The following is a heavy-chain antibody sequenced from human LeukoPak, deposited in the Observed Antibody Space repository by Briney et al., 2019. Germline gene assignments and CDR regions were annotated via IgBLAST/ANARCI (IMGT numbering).Heavy chain of an antibody. J-gene: IGHJ6*02. V-gene: IGHV3-15*07. CDR1: GFTFSNAW. D-gene: IGHD3-16*01. Sequence: GGSLRLSCAASGFTFSNAWMNWVRQAPGKGLEWVGRIKSKTDGGTTDYAAPVKGRFTISRDDSKNTLNLQMNSLKTEDTAVYYCTTETLRMGYYYGMDVWGQGTTVTVSS. CDR3: TTETLRMGYYYGMDV. CDR2: IKSKTDGGTT.